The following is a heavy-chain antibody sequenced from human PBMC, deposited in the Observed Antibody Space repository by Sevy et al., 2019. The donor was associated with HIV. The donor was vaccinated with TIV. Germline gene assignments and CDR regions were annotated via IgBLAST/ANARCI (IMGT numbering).Heavy chain of an antibody. J-gene: IGHJ3*01. Sequence: GESLKISCQASGYSFTAHWNGWVRQMPGKGREWMGILFPGNSDVRSFQGQVTVSVDRSTNPAYLQWGSLTASDSAIYYCARGGHLSLDAFDVWGLGTMVTVSS. CDR3: ARGGHLSLDAFDV. D-gene: IGHD2-15*01. CDR2: LFPGNSDV. V-gene: IGHV5-51*01. CDR1: GYSFTAHW.